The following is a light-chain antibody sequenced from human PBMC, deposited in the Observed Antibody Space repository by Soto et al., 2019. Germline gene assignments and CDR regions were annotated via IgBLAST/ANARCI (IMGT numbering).Light chain of an antibody. CDR2: LNSDGSH. CDR1: SGHSTYP. Sequence: QLVLTQSPSASASLGASVKLTCTLSSGHSTYPIAWHQQQPEKGPRFLMNLNSDGSHSKGDGVPDRFSGSRSGAERYLTFSGLQSEDEADYYCQTWDTGIRVFGGGTKLTVL. J-gene: IGLJ2*01. CDR3: QTWDTGIRV. V-gene: IGLV4-69*01.